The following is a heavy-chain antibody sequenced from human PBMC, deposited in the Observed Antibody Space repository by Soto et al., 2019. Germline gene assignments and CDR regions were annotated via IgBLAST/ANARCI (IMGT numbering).Heavy chain of an antibody. CDR3: ARGGASGVPPAH. J-gene: IGHJ1*01. V-gene: IGHV3-74*01. D-gene: IGHD3-16*01. Sequence: EVQLVESGGGLVQTGGSLRLSCAASGFTFSSYWMHWVRQAPGKGLVWVSRINSDGYSTSYADSVKGRFTISRDNAKNTLYLQMNSLRAEDTAVYYCARGGASGVPPAHWGQGTLVTVSS. CDR2: INSDGYST. CDR1: GFTFSSYW.